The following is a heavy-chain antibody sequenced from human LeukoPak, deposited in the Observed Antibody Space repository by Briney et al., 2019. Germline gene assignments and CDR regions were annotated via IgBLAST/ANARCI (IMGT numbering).Heavy chain of an antibody. Sequence: ASVKVSCKASGYTFTSYGISWVRQAPGQGLEGMGWISAYNGNTNYAQKLQGRVTMTTDTSTSTAYMELRSLRSDDTAVYYCARGTGTTRYYYYGMDVWGQGTTVTVSS. CDR3: ARGTGTTRYYYYGMDV. CDR2: ISAYNGNT. V-gene: IGHV1-18*01. D-gene: IGHD1-7*01. CDR1: GYTFTSYG. J-gene: IGHJ6*02.